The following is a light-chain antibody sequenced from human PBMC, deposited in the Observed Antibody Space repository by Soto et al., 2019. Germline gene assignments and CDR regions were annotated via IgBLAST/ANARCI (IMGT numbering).Light chain of an antibody. CDR2: RAS. Sequence: EIVMTQTRASLSVSPGEGATRSCRASQNINSNLAWYQQKPGQAPRLLIYRASTMATGIPARFSGSGSGTEFTLTSSSLEPEDFGVYYCLQRSNWPVTFGGGTKVDIK. J-gene: IGKJ4*01. V-gene: IGKV3-15*01. CDR3: LQRSNWPVT. CDR1: QNINSN.